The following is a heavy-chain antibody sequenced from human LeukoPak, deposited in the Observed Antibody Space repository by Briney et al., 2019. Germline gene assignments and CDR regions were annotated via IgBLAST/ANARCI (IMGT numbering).Heavy chain of an antibody. Sequence: SETLSLTCAVYGGAFRGYYWSWIRQPPGKGLVWLGEINHSGSANYNPSLQSRDTISLDTSKNQFSLKLSSVTAADTAVYYCARVAGGRYFSSTNCPQHLNWFDPWGQGTLVTVSS. J-gene: IGHJ5*02. CDR2: INHSGSA. V-gene: IGHV4-34*01. CDR1: GGAFRGYY. D-gene: IGHD2-2*01. CDR3: ARVAGGRYFSSTNCPQHLNWFDP.